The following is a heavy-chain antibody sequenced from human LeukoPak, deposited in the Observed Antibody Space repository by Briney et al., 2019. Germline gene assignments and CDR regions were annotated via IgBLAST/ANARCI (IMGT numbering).Heavy chain of an antibody. CDR3: ARAPRGRFGELDFDY. CDR2: IYYSGST. V-gene: IGHV4-39*01. J-gene: IGHJ4*02. Sequence: PSETLSLTCTVSGGSISSSTYYWGWIRQPPGKGLEWIGSIYYSGSTYYNPSLKSRVTISVDTSKNQFSLRLSSVTAADTAVYYCARAPRGRFGELDFDYWGQGTLVTVSS. D-gene: IGHD3-10*01. CDR1: GGSISSSTYY.